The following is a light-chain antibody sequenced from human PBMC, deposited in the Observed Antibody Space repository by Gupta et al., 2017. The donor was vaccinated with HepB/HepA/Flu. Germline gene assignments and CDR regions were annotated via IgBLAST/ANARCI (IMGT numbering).Light chain of an antibody. J-gene: IGKJ2*02. CDR1: QPISSW. Sequence: DIQMTQSPSTLSASVGDRVTITCRASQPISSWLAWYQQKPGQAPKLLLYKASTLESGVPSRCSGSGSGTEFTLTISSLQSDDFATYYCQQNNCSMCTFGQGTKVEI. V-gene: IGKV1-5*03. CDR2: KAS. CDR3: QQNNCSMCT.